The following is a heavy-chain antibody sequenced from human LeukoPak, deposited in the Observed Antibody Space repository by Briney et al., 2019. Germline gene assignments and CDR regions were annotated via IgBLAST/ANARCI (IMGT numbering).Heavy chain of an antibody. V-gene: IGHV3-23*01. CDR2: ISSSGSST. CDR1: GFTFSSYA. D-gene: IGHD2-21*02. Sequence: GGSLRLSCAASGFTFSSYAMSWLRQAPGKGLEWVSAISSSGSSTYYADSVKGRFTISRDNSKNTLYLQMNSLRAEDTAVYYCAKDPPIGVVVTAIRSDYWGLGTLVTVSS. J-gene: IGHJ4*02. CDR3: AKDPPIGVVVTAIRSDY.